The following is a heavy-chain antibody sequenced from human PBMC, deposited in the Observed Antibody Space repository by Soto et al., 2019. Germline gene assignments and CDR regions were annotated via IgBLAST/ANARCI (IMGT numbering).Heavy chain of an antibody. CDR2: ISSNGGST. D-gene: IGHD6-6*01. V-gene: IGHV3-64*01. J-gene: IGHJ4*02. CDR1: GFTFRSYA. Sequence: AGGALRLSCSASGFTFRSYAMHWGRQAPGKGLEYVSAISSNGGSTYYANSVKGRFTISRDNSKNTLYLQMGSLRAEDMAVYYCARVPLRGAAAHYLDYWGQGTLVTGSS. CDR3: ARVPLRGAAAHYLDY.